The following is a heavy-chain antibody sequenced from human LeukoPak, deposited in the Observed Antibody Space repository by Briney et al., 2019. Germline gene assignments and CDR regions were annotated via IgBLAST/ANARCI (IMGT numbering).Heavy chain of an antibody. V-gene: IGHV3-48*04. CDR2: ISSSSSTI. CDR3: ARAPLRYSSSWPFDY. Sequence: GGSLRLSCAASGFTFSSYSMNWVRQAPGKGLEWVSYISSSSSTIYYADSVKGRFTISRDNAKNSLYLQMNSLRAEDTAVYYCARAPLRYSSSWPFDYWGQGTLVTVSS. D-gene: IGHD6-13*01. CDR1: GFTFSSYS. J-gene: IGHJ4*02.